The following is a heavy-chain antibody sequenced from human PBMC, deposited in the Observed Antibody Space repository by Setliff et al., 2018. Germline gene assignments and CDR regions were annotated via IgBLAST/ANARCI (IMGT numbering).Heavy chain of an antibody. Sequence: PSETLSLTCTVSGGSIDSSFWNWIRQSPEKGLEWIGYKSTRGDTNSNPSLRSRLTMSLDTSRGQFSLNLTSVTAADTAIYYCARDPGFHSGTWCLGDWGQGIQVTSPQ. CDR1: GGSIDSSF. CDR2: KSTRGDT. J-gene: IGHJ4*02. CDR3: ARDPGFHSGTWCLGD. V-gene: IGHV4-59*13. D-gene: IGHD2-8*01.